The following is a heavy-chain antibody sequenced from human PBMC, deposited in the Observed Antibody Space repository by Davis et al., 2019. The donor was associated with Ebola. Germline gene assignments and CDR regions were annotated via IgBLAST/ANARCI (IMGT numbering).Heavy chain of an antibody. Sequence: SETLSLTCTVSGGSINGYYWSWIRQPPGKGLEWIGYIYYSGSTNYNPSLKSRVTISVDTSKNQFSLKLSSVTAADTAVYYCARVGMATIGSPLDYWGQGTLVTVSS. CDR2: IYYSGST. CDR3: ARVGMATIGSPLDY. CDR1: GGSINGYY. J-gene: IGHJ4*02. V-gene: IGHV4-59*01. D-gene: IGHD5-24*01.